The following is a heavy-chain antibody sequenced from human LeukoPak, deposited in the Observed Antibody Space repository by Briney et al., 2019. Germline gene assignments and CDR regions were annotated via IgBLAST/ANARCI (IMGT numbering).Heavy chain of an antibody. V-gene: IGHV3-23*01. CDR1: GFTFSSYG. J-gene: IGHJ4*02. CDR3: AKRNTMVRGGPCFDY. CDR2: ISGSGGST. D-gene: IGHD3-10*01. Sequence: GGSLRLSCAASGFTFSSYGMSWVRQAPGKGLEWVSVISGSGGSTYYADSVKGRFTVSRDNSKDTLYLQMNDLRPDDTVIYYCAKRNTMVRGGPCFDYWGQGLLVTVSS.